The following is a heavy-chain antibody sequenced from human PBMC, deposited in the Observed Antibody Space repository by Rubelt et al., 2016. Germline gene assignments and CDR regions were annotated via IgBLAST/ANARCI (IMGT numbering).Heavy chain of an antibody. J-gene: IGHJ4*02. Sequence: PGGSLRLSCAASGFTFSTYGMTWVRQAPGKGLEWGTFLRYDGRDQYYADSVKGRFTISRDNSQNTLYLQMNSLRAADTAVYYCAKVGYPPEYHFDYWGQGTPVTVSS. CDR1: GFTFSTYG. CDR3: AKVGYPPEYHFDY. V-gene: IGHV3-30*02. D-gene: IGHD5-18*01. CDR2: LRYDGRDQ.